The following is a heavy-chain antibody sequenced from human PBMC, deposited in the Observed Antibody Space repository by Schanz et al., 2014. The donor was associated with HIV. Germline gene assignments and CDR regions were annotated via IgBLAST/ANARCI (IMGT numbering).Heavy chain of an antibody. V-gene: IGHV3-33*06. CDR3: AKVGRIYSTTWIDH. D-gene: IGHD6-13*01. CDR1: GFTFRNFG. Sequence: QEQLVESGGGVVQPGKSLRLSCAASGFTFRNFGMHWVRQAPGKGLEWVAVIWYDGTNIDYADSVKGRFTVSRDNSKNTVYLQMNSLRGEDSAVYYCAKVGRIYSTTWIDHWGQGTLVTVSS. J-gene: IGHJ4*02. CDR2: IWYDGTNI.